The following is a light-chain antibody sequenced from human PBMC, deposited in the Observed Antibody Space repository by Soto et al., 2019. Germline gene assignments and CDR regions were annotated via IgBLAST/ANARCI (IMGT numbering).Light chain of an antibody. Sequence: DIQMTQSPSTLSASVGDKVTITCRASQIISSGLAWYQQKPGKAPKLLIYKASSLESGVPSRFSGSGSGAECTLTISSLQPDDFANYYCQHYNTYSRTFGQGTKVEVK. J-gene: IGKJ1*01. CDR1: QIISSG. CDR3: QHYNTYSRT. V-gene: IGKV1-5*03. CDR2: KAS.